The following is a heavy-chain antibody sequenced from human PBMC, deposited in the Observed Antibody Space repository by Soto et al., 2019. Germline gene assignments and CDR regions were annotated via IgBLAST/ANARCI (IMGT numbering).Heavy chain of an antibody. Sequence: YWGWIRQPPGKGLEWIGSIYYSGSTYYNPSLKSRVTISVDTSKNQFSLKLSSVTAADTAVYYCARRSYDFWSGQHDYWGQGTLVTDSS. D-gene: IGHD3-3*01. J-gene: IGHJ4*02. CDR1: Y. CDR2: IYYSGST. V-gene: IGHV4-39*01. CDR3: ARRSYDFWSGQHDY.